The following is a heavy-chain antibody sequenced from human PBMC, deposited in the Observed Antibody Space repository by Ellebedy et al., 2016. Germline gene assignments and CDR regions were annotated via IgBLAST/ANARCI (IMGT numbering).Heavy chain of an antibody. D-gene: IGHD3-22*01. CDR3: ARRFDDDGSAWDS. CDR1: GYSFPTYW. J-gene: IGHJ4*02. Sequence: GGSLRLSXKASGYSFPTYWITWVRQVSGKGLEWMGRIDPSDSHTTYSPSFQGHVTISVDKSISTAYLEWSSLKASDTATYYCARRFDDDGSAWDSWGQGTLVTVSS. V-gene: IGHV5-10-1*01. CDR2: IDPSDSHT.